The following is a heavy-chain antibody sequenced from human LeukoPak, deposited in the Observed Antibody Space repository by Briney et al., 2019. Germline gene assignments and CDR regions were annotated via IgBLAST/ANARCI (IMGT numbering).Heavy chain of an antibody. J-gene: IGHJ6*03. CDR1: GYTFTSYG. V-gene: IGHV1-18*01. Sequence: ASVKVSCKASGYTFTSYGISWVRQAPGQGLEWMGWISAYNGNTNYAQKLQGRVTMTTDTSTSTAYMELRSLRSDDTAVYYCARGSVSDVLTGYGRYYYYMDVWGKGTTVTISS. CDR2: ISAYNGNT. D-gene: IGHD3-9*01. CDR3: ARGSVSDVLTGYGRYYYYMDV.